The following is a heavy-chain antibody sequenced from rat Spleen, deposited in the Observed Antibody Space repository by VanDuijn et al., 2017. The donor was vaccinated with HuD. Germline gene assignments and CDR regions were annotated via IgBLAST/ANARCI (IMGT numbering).Heavy chain of an antibody. CDR3: AKVHNNYCNCFAY. CDR1: GFTFSDYG. J-gene: IGHJ3*01. V-gene: IGHV5-29*01. CDR2: INPDGGST. Sequence: EVQLVESGGGLVQPGRSLKLSCAASGFTFSDYGVAWVRQAPGKGLEWVATINPDGGSTYYPDTVKGRFVISKHNAKNTVYLQMNNLRSEDTATYYCAKVHNNYCNCFAYWGQGSLVTVSS. D-gene: IGHD1-10*01.